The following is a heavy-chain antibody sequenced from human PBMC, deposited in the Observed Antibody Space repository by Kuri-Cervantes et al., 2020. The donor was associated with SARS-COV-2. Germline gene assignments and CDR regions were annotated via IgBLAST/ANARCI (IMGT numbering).Heavy chain of an antibody. V-gene: IGHV4-38-2*01. J-gene: IGHJ4*02. CDR2: IYHSGST. CDR3: AKIVVVAVSTLAPGGPFGY. CDR1: GYSFSSGYY. D-gene: IGHD2-2*01. Sequence: GSLRLSCAVSGYSFSSGYYWGWIRQTLGKRLEWVGSIYHSGSTYYNPSHNSRVIISVDTSKNHFPLQLRSVTAAYTAVYYCAKIVVVAVSTLAPGGPFGYWGQGTLVTVSS.